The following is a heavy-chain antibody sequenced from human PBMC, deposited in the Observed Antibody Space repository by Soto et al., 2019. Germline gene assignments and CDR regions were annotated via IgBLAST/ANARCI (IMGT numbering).Heavy chain of an antibody. CDR2: INPNSGGT. Sequence: QVQLVQSGAEVKKPGASVKVSCKASGYTFTGYYMHWVRQAPGLGLEWMGWINPNSGGTNYAQKFQGWVTMTRDTSISTAYMELSRLRSDDTAVYYCAREGCSSTSCYAGWFDPWGQGTLVTVSS. J-gene: IGHJ5*02. V-gene: IGHV1-2*04. CDR3: AREGCSSTSCYAGWFDP. CDR1: GYTFTGYY. D-gene: IGHD2-2*01.